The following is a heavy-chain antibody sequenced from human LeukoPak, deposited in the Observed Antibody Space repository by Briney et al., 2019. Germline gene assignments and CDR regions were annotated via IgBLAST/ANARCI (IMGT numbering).Heavy chain of an antibody. J-gene: IGHJ2*01. V-gene: IGHV1-69*05. CDR1: GGTFSSYA. CDR2: IIPIFGTA. CDR3: ASYDSSGYYRHDGYFDL. D-gene: IGHD3-22*01. Sequence: SVKVSCKASGGTFSSYAISWVRQAPGQGLEWMGRIIPIFGTANYAQRFQVRVTITTDESTSTAYMELSSLRSEDTAVYYSASYDSSGYYRHDGYFDLWGRGTLVTVPS.